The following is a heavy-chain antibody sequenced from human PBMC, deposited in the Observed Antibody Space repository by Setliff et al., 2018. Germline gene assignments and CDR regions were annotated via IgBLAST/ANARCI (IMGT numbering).Heavy chain of an antibody. CDR3: VRMSGFLYMDV. D-gene: IGHD3-3*01. CDR2: FYNSGQT. V-gene: IGHV4-4*08. J-gene: IGHJ6*03. CDR1: GGSIGSHY. Sequence: PSETLSLTCIVSGGSIGSHYWSWIRQPPGKGLEWIGYFYNSGQTNSNPSLRSRVTMAVDTSKNQFSLKLSSVTAADTAVYYCVRMSGFLYMDVWGKGTTVTVSS.